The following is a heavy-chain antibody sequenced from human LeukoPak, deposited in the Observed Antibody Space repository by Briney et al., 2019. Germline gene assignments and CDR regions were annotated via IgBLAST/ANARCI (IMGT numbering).Heavy chain of an antibody. V-gene: IGHV3-48*02. CDR3: ARDPGSGWSD. D-gene: IGHD6-19*01. Sequence: GGSLRLSCAASGFTFSGYSMNWVRQAPGKGLEWVSYISSSSSAIHYADSVKGRFTISRDNAKNSLYLQMNSLREEDTAVYYCARDPGSGWSDWGQGTLVTVSS. CDR2: ISSSSSAI. CDR1: GFTFSGYS. J-gene: IGHJ4*02.